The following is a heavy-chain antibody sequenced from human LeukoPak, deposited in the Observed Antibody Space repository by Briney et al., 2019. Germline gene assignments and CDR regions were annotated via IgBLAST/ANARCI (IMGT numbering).Heavy chain of an antibody. CDR1: GFTFSNYD. CDR3: ARDYSRNSFDY. D-gene: IGHD6-13*01. Sequence: GRSLRLSCAASGFTFSNYDMHWVRQAPGKGLEWVAVIWYDGISNYYADSVKGRFSISRDNSKNALYLQMNSLSAEDTAVYFCARDYSRNSFDYWGQGTLVTVSS. J-gene: IGHJ4*02. CDR2: IWYDGISN. V-gene: IGHV3-33*01.